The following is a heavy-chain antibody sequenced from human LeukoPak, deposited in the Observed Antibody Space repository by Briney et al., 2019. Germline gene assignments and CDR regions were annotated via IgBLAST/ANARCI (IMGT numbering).Heavy chain of an antibody. CDR1: GFTFSSYG. CDR3: AKDRGPFYYYDSSGYSY. CDR2: ISYDGSNK. Sequence: GRSLRLSCAASGFTFSSYGMHWVCQAPGKGLEWLAVISYDGSNKYYADSVKGRFTISRDNSKNTLYLQMNSLRAEDTAVYYCAKDRGPFYYYDSSGYSYWGQGTLVTVSS. V-gene: IGHV3-30*18. D-gene: IGHD3-22*01. J-gene: IGHJ4*02.